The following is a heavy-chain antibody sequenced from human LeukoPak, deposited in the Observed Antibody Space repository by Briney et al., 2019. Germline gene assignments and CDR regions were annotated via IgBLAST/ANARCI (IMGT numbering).Heavy chain of an antibody. D-gene: IGHD2/OR15-2a*01. V-gene: IGHV3-11*01. CDR3: VRGHLWLHF. CDR1: GFTFSDYY. J-gene: IGHJ4*02. Sequence: GGSLRLSCAASGFTFSDYYMSWIRQAPGNGLEGGSYMSRSDSTVDYADSVKGRVTISSDNAKNSSYLQMNSLRAEDTTGYYCVRGHLWLHFWGQGTLGTVSP. CDR2: MSRSDSTV.